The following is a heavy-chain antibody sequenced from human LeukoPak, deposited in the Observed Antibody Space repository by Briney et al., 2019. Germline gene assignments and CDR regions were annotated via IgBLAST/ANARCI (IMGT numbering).Heavy chain of an antibody. CDR3: ARDATYYGSGSYTTHFDY. CDR1: GFTFSSYT. D-gene: IGHD3-10*01. Sequence: PGGSLRLSCAASGFTFSSYTMHWVRQAPGKGLEWVSSFGTSFNYIYYADSVKGRFTISRDNAKNSLYLQMNSLRAEDTAVYYCARDATYYGSGSYTTHFDYWGQGTLATVSS. J-gene: IGHJ4*02. V-gene: IGHV3-21*01. CDR2: FGTSFNYI.